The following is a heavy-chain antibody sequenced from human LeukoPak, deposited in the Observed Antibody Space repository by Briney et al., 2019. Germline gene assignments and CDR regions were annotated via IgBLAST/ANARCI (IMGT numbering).Heavy chain of an antibody. V-gene: IGHV1-69*01. D-gene: IGHD3-22*01. CDR1: GGTFSNYA. J-gene: IGHJ4*02. Sequence: SVKVSCEASGGTFSNYAISWVQQAPGQGLEWMGGIIPISGTTNYAQKYQGRVTFTADESTSTAYMELSSLRSEDTAVYYCAGWGARGHYYDGSGYYGYWGQGTLVTVSS. CDR2: IIPISGTT. CDR3: AGWGARGHYYDGSGYYGY.